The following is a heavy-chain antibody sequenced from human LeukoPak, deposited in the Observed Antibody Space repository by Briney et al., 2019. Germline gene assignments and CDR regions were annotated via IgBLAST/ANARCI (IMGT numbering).Heavy chain of an antibody. CDR1: GFTFSSYS. Sequence: PGGSLRLSCAASGFTFSSYSMNWVRQAPGKGLEWVSAISGSGGSTYYADSVKGRFTISRDNSKNTLYLQMNSLRAEDTAVYYCAKALAHHDILTGYYFFYFDYWGQGTLVTVSS. CDR2: ISGSGGST. J-gene: IGHJ4*02. V-gene: IGHV3-23*01. CDR3: AKALAHHDILTGYYFFYFDY. D-gene: IGHD3-9*01.